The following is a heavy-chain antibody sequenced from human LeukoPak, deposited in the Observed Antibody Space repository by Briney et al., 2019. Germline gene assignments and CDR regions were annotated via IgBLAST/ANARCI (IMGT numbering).Heavy chain of an antibody. D-gene: IGHD1-26*01. J-gene: IGHJ4*02. CDR3: ARSVADWELLGNYFDY. Sequence: ASETPSLTCTVSGGSISSYYWSWIRQPAGKGLEWIGLIYTSGSTNYNPSLKSRVTMSVDTSKNQFSLKLSSVTAADTAVYYCARSVADWELLGNYFDYWGQGTLVTVSS. CDR1: GGSISSYY. V-gene: IGHV4-4*07. CDR2: IYTSGST.